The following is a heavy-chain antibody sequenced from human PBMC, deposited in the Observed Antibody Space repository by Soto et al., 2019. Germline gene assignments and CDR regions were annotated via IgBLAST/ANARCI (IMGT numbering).Heavy chain of an antibody. CDR3: ARDKFESAGYYYYYGMDV. Sequence: GGSLGLSCAASGFTLSSYAMHWVRQAPGKGLEWVAVISYDGSNKYYADSVKGRFTISRDNSKNTLYLQMNSLRAEDTAVYYCARDKFESAGYYYYYGMDVWGQGTTVTVSS. V-gene: IGHV3-30-3*01. D-gene: IGHD3-9*01. CDR2: ISYDGSNK. J-gene: IGHJ6*02. CDR1: GFTLSSYA.